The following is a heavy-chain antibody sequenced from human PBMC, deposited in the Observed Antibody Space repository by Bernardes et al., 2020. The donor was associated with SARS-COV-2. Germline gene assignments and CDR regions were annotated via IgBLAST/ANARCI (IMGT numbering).Heavy chain of an antibody. CDR2: ISYDGSNK. Sequence: GGSLRLSCAASGFTFSSYGMHWVRQAPGKGLEWVAVISYDGSNKYYADSVKGRFTISRDNSKNTLYLQMNSLRAEDTAVYYCAKDSSDYSYGYVNWFDPWGQGTLVTVSS. D-gene: IGHD5-18*01. J-gene: IGHJ5*02. CDR3: AKDSSDYSYGYVNWFDP. V-gene: IGHV3-30*18. CDR1: GFTFSSYG.